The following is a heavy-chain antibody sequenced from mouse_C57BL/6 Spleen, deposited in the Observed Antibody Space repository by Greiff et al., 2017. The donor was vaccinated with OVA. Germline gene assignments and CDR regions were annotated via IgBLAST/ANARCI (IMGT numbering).Heavy chain of an antibody. D-gene: IGHD1-2*01. V-gene: IGHV1-19*01. CDR3: ARGYPHYYAMDY. CDR2: INPYNGGT. Sequence: EVQLQQSGPVLVKPGASVKMSCKASGYTFTDYYMNWVKQSHGKSLEWIGVINPYNGGTSYNQKFKGKATLTVDKSSSTAYMELNSLTSEDSAVYYCARGYPHYYAMDYWGQGTSVTVSS. J-gene: IGHJ4*01. CDR1: GYTFTDYY.